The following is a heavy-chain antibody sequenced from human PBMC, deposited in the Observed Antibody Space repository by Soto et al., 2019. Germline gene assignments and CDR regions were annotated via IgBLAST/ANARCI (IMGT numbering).Heavy chain of an antibody. J-gene: IGHJ4*02. D-gene: IGHD2-15*01. CDR1: GGTFSSYT. CDR2: IIPILGIA. V-gene: IGHV1-69*04. CDR3: ARDAEGVAATHFDY. Sequence: SVKVSCKASGGTFSSYTIGWVRQAPGQGLEWMGRIIPILGIANYAQKFQGRVTITADKSTSTAYMELSSLRSEDTAVYYCARDAEGVAATHFDYWGQGTLVTVSS.